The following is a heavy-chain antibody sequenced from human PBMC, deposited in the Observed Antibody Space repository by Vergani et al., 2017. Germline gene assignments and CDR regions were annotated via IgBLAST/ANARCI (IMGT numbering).Heavy chain of an antibody. CDR3: ARATYYYDSSGYRQYYFDY. CDR1: GGSISSGGYY. Sequence: QVQLQESGPGLVKPSQTLSLTCTVSGGSISSGGYYWSWIRQHPGKGLEWIGYIYYSGSTYYNPSLKSRVTISVDTSKNQFSLKLSCVTAADTAVYYCARATYYYDSSGYRQYYFDYWGQGTLVTVSS. V-gene: IGHV4-31*03. D-gene: IGHD3-22*01. CDR2: IYYSGST. J-gene: IGHJ4*02.